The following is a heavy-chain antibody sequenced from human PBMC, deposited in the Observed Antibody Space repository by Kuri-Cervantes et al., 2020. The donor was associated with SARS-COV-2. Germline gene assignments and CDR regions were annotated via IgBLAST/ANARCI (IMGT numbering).Heavy chain of an antibody. CDR1: GFTFSDYY. J-gene: IGHJ6*03. Sequence: GGSLRLSCAASGFTFSDYYVSWIRQAPGKGLEWVSYISSSGSTIYYADSVKGRFTISRDNAKNSLYLQMNSLRAEDTAVYYCARVLSVRFPYYMDVWGKGTTVTVSS. V-gene: IGHV3-11*04. CDR3: ARVLSVRFPYYMDV. CDR2: ISSSGSTI. D-gene: IGHD3-3*01.